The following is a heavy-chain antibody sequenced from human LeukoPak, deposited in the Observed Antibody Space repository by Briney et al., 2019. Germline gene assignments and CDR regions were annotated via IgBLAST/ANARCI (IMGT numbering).Heavy chain of an antibody. J-gene: IGHJ4*02. Sequence: SETLSLTCTVSGGSISSYYWSWIRQPPGKGLEWIGYIYYSGSTNYNPSLKSRVTMSVDTSKNQFSLKLSSVTAADTAVYYCARELGTMVRGAIDYWSQGTLVTVSS. V-gene: IGHV4-59*12. CDR2: IYYSGST. D-gene: IGHD3-10*01. CDR1: GGSISSYY. CDR3: ARELGTMVRGAIDY.